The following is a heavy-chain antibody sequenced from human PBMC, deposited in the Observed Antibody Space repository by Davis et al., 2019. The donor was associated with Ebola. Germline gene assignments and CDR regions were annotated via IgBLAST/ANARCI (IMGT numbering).Heavy chain of an antibody. V-gene: IGHV1-3*01. CDR2: INAGNGNT. D-gene: IGHD5-12*01. J-gene: IGHJ4*02. CDR3: ARGLVDIVATITNFDY. CDR1: GYTFTSYA. Sequence: ASVKVSCKASGYTFTSYAMHWVRQAPGQRLEWMGWINAGNGNTKYSQKFQGRVTITRDTSASTAYMELSSLRSEDTAVYYCARGLVDIVATITNFDYWGQGTLVTVSS.